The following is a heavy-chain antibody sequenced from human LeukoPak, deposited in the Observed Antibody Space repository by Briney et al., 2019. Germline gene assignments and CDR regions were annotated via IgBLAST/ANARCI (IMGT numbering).Heavy chain of an antibody. Sequence: AETLSLTCTVSGGSISSYYWSWIRQPPGKGLEGSGYIYYSGSTNYYPSLKSRVTISVDTSKNQFSLKLSSVTAANTAVYYCARTPMVRGVPWFDPWGQGTLVTVSS. CDR1: GGSISSYY. CDR3: ARTPMVRGVPWFDP. D-gene: IGHD3-10*01. J-gene: IGHJ5*02. CDR2: IYYSGST. V-gene: IGHV4-59*08.